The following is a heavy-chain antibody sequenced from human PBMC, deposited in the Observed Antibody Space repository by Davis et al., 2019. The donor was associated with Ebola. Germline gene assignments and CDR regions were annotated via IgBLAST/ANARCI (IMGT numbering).Heavy chain of an antibody. V-gene: IGHV4-34*01. CDR3: ARDTGRYYYDSSGPAYFDY. CDR1: GFTFSDYY. D-gene: IGHD3-22*01. Sequence: ESLKISCAASGFTFSDYYMSWIRQPPGKGLEWIGEINHSGSTNYNPSLKSRVTISVDTSKNQFSLKLSSVTAADTAVYYCARDTGRYYYDSSGPAYFDYWGQGTLVTVSS. CDR2: INHSGST. J-gene: IGHJ4*02.